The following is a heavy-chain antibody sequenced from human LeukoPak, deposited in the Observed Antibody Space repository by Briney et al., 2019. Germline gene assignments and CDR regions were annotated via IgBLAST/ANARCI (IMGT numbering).Heavy chain of an antibody. J-gene: IGHJ5*02. V-gene: IGHV4-39*01. D-gene: IGHD3-16*02. CDR2: IYYSGST. Sequence: SETLSLTCTVSGGSISSSSYYWGWIRQAPGKGLEWIGSIYYSGSTYYNPSLKSRVTISVDTSKNQFSLKLSSVTAADTAVYYCARHPSIGWFDPWGQGTLVTVSS. CDR3: ARHPSIGWFDP. CDR1: GGSISSSSYY.